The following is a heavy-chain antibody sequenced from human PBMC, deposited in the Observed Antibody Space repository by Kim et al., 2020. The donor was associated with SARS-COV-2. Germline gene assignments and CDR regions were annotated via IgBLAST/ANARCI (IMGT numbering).Heavy chain of an antibody. CDR1: VFTFSIYA. V-gene: IGHV3-23*01. CDR2: ISDSGGST. D-gene: IGHD3-22*01. J-gene: IGHJ4*02. CDR3: AKVEAFGYYYDSSGYRFDF. Sequence: GGSLRLSCEASVFTFSIYAVTWVRQGPGKGLEWVSVISDSGGSTYYADSVKGRFTISRDNSKNTLYLQMNSLRVEDTAVYYCAKVEAFGYYYDSSGYRFDFWGQGTLVTVSS.